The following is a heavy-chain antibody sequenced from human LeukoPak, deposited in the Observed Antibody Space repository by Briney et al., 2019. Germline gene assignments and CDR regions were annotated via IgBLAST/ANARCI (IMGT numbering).Heavy chain of an antibody. D-gene: IGHD2-2*01. Sequence: SVTVSCKASGYTLTDYYMHWVRQAPGQGLEWMGGIIPIFGTANYAQKFQGRVTITADESTSTAYMELSSLRSEDTAVYYCARDGVCSSTSCYWGENYWGQGTLVTVSS. J-gene: IGHJ4*02. CDR2: IIPIFGTA. CDR1: GYTLTDYY. CDR3: ARDGVCSSTSCYWGENY. V-gene: IGHV1-69*13.